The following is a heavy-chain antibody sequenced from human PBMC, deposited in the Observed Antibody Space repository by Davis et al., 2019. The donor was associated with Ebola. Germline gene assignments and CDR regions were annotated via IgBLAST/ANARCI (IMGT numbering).Heavy chain of an antibody. V-gene: IGHV3-23*01. CDR2: ISGSGGGT. D-gene: IGHD1-26*01. J-gene: IGHJ6*02. Sequence: GGSLRLSCAASGFTFSSYAMSWVRQAPGKGLEWVSAISGSGGGTYYADSVKGRFTISRDNSKNTLYLQMNSLRAEDTAVYYCARDLYRGGDSPAMDVWGQGTTVTVSS. CDR1: GFTFSSYA. CDR3: ARDLYRGGDSPAMDV.